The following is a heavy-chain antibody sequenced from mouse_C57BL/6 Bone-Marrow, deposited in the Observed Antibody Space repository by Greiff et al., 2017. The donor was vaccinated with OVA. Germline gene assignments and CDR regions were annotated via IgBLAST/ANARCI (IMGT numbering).Heavy chain of an antibody. CDR2: ISSGGDYI. J-gene: IGHJ3*01. V-gene: IGHV5-9-1*02. Sequence: EVQGVESGEGLVKPGGSLKLSCAASGFTFSSYAMSWVRQTPEKRLEWVAYISSGGDYIYYADTVKGRFTISRDNARNTLYLQMSSLKSEDTAMYYCTKTLYGGFAYWGQGTLVTVSA. CDR1: GFTFSSYA. D-gene: IGHD1-1*01. CDR3: TKTLYGGFAY.